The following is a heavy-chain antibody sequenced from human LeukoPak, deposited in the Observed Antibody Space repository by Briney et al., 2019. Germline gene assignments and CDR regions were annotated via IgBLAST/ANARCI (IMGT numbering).Heavy chain of an antibody. Sequence: PGGSLRLSCAASGFTFSNYNMNWVRQAPGKGLEWVSVSSSSFGDTYYADSVKGRFTISRDNAKNSLYLQMNSLRAEDTAVYYCARDFYYGSSGYYDYFDYWGQGTLVTVSS. J-gene: IGHJ4*02. CDR1: GFTFSNYN. V-gene: IGHV3-21*01. CDR3: ARDFYYGSSGYYDYFDY. CDR2: SSSSFGDT. D-gene: IGHD3-22*01.